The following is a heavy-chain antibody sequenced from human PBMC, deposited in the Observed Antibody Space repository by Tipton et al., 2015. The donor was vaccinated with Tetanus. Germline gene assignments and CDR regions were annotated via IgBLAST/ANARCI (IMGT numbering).Heavy chain of an antibody. CDR3: ARDGGNYFYYGMNV. V-gene: IGHV4-31*03. Sequence: LRLSCTVSGGSVRSGDYYWTWIRQPPGKGLEWVGYIYSPGTTSYAPSLRGRATISFDSVKNHFSLSLSSVTAADTAMYYCARDGGNYFYYGMNVWGQGAAVTVSS. J-gene: IGHJ6*02. CDR2: IYSPGTT. CDR1: GGSVRSGDYY.